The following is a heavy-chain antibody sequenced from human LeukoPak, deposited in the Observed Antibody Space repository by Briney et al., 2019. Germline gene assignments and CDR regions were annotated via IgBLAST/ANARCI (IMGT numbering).Heavy chain of an antibody. CDR1: GYTFTSYG. Sequence: ASVKVSCKASGYTFTSYGISWVRQAPGQGLEWMGWISAYNGNTNYAQKFQDRVTMTRDTSTSTGYMELRSLRSEDTAVYYCGRGIQSFDPWGQGTLVTVSS. J-gene: IGHJ5*02. CDR3: GRGIQSFDP. CDR2: ISAYNGNT. V-gene: IGHV1-18*01.